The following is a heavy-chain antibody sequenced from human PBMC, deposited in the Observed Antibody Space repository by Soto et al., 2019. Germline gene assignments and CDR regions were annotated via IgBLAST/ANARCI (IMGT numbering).Heavy chain of an antibody. CDR1: GASLSSISYY. J-gene: IGHJ4*02. Sequence: SETLSLTCTVSGASLSSISYYWGWIRQPPGKGLEWVGSIFFTGNIYYNPSLKSRVTISVDTSRNQFSLMVNSVTAADTAVYYCASRHCSGGSCYSPGLDSWGQGALVTVSS. CDR2: IFFTGNI. V-gene: IGHV4-39*01. CDR3: ASRHCSGGSCYSPGLDS. D-gene: IGHD2-15*01.